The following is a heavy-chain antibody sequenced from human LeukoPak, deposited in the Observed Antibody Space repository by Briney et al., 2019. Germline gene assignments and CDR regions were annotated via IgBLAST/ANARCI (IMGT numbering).Heavy chain of an antibody. CDR1: GFIFDDYA. V-gene: IGHV3-9*01. D-gene: IGHD1-26*01. Sequence: PGRSLRLSCAASGFIFDDYAMHWVRQAPGKGLEGVSGISWNSGSIGYGDSVKGGFTIARNNAKHSLYLQMNSLRAEDTALYYCAIGGSYYETGDYWGQGTLVTVSS. J-gene: IGHJ4*02. CDR2: ISWNSGSI. CDR3: AIGGSYYETGDY.